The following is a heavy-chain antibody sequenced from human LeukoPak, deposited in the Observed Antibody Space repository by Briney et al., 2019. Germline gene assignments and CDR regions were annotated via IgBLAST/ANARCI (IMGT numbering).Heavy chain of an antibody. D-gene: IGHD4-17*01. J-gene: IGHJ4*02. V-gene: IGHV4-59*01. Sequence: PSETLSLTYTFSGGSISSYYWSWIRQPPGKGLEWIGYIYYSGSTNYNPSLKSRVTISVDTSKNQFSLKLSSVTAADTAVYYCARENGDYADGPDFDYWGQGTLVTVSS. CDR3: ARENGDYADGPDFDY. CDR2: IYYSGST. CDR1: GGSISSYY.